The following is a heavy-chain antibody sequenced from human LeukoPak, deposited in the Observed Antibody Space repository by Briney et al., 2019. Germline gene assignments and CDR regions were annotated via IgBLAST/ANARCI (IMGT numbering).Heavy chain of an antibody. V-gene: IGHV3-23*01. D-gene: IGHD3-3*01. CDR2: ISGSGGST. Sequence: GGSLRLSCAASGFTFKNYTMTWVRQAPGKGLEWVSAISGSGGSTYYADSVKGRFTISRDNSKNTLYLQMNRLRDEDTALFYCAKEVKDTGYYHLDNWGQGTLVTVSS. J-gene: IGHJ4*02. CDR3: AKEVKDTGYYHLDN. CDR1: GFTFKNYT.